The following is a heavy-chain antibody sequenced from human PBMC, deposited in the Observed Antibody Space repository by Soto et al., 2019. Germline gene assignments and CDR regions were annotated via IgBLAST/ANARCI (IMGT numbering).Heavy chain of an antibody. D-gene: IGHD1-26*01. V-gene: IGHV4-59*01. CDR1: GGSISSYY. Sequence: QVQLQESGPGLVKPSETLSLTCTVSGGSISSYYWSWIRQPPGKGLEWIGYIYYSGSTNYNPSLKSRVTRSVDTSKNQFSLKLSSVTAADTAVYYCARERGERGSYYFDYWGQGTLVTVSS. J-gene: IGHJ4*02. CDR3: ARERGERGSYYFDY. CDR2: IYYSGST.